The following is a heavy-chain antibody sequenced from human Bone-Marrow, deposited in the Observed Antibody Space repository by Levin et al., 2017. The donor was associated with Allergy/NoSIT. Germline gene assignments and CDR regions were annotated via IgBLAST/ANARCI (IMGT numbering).Heavy chain of an antibody. CDR3: ARGNFYKMNGSPTGFDY. D-gene: IGHD2/OR15-2a*01. J-gene: IGHJ4*02. Sequence: MPSETLSLTCTVAAGPISSFYWNWIRQTPGKGLEWIGYVSYSGSTKYKPSLKSRVTISLDRTKRQVSLKLSSVTAADTAVYHCARGNFYKMNGSPTGFDYWGQGTLVAVSS. CDR2: VSYSGST. V-gene: IGHV4-59*01. CDR1: AGPISSFY.